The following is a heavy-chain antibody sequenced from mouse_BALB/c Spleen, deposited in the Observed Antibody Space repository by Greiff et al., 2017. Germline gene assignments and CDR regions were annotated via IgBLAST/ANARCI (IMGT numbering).Heavy chain of an antibody. CDR3: ARLRDYYGRRRVDY. CDR2: ISYSGST. Sequence: EVKLMESGPSLVKPSQTLSLTCSVTGDSITSGYWNWIRKFPGNKLEYMGYISYSGSTYYNPSLKSRISITRDTSKNQYYLQLNSVTTEDTATYYCARLRDYYGRRRVDYWGQGTTLTGSS. D-gene: IGHD1-1*01. J-gene: IGHJ2*01. V-gene: IGHV3-8*02. CDR1: GDSITSGY.